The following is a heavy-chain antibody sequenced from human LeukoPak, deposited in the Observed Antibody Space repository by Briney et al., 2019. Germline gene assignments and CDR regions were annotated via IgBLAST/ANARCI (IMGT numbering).Heavy chain of an antibody. CDR2: IRGSNGDT. Sequence: ASVNVSFKASGYTFTSYGITWVRQAPGQGLEWMGWIRGSNGDTNYAQKLQGRVTMTTDTSTSTAYMELRGLRSDDTAVYYCARAPTTYNNARGGYCGEGALVAVSS. D-gene: IGHD1-14*01. CDR1: GYTFTSYG. J-gene: IGHJ4*02. V-gene: IGHV1-18*01. CDR3: ARAPTTYNNARGGY.